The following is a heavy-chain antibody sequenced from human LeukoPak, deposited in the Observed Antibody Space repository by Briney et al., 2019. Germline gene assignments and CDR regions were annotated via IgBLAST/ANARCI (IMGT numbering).Heavy chain of an antibody. J-gene: IGHJ5*02. D-gene: IGHD3-10*01. CDR1: GYTLSSYD. CDR2: MNPNNGDT. CDR3: ATAGRSAGGSFGP. Sequence: ASVKVSCKASGYTLSSYDFNWVRQATGQGLEWMGWMNPNNGDTGYAQKFQGRVIMTSDSSISTVYMELSSLIHEHTAVYYCATAGRSAGGSFGPSGQGTLGTVSS. V-gene: IGHV1-8*01.